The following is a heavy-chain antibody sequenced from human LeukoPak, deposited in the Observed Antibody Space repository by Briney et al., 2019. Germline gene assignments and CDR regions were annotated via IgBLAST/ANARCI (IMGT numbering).Heavy chain of an antibody. D-gene: IGHD5-12*01. CDR3: ARDRGDSPSGYAPPWRGV. CDR1: GGTFSSYA. J-gene: IGHJ6*02. V-gene: IGHV1-69*04. Sequence: GASVKVSCKASGGTFSSYAISWVRQAPGQGLEWMGRIIPILGIANYAQKFQGRVTITADKSTSTAYMELSSLRSEDTAVYYCARDRGDSPSGYAPPWRGVWGQGTTVTVSS. CDR2: IIPILGIA.